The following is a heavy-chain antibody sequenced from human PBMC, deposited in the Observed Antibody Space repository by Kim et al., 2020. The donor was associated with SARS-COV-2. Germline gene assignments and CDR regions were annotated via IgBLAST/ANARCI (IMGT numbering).Heavy chain of an antibody. CDR3: ARGGWELRYFDWLLQFDY. V-gene: IGHV1-3*01. J-gene: IGHJ4*02. Sequence: ASVKVSCKASGYTFTSYAMHWVRQAPGQRLEWMGWINAGNGNTKYSQKFQGRVTITRDTSASTAYMELSSLRSEDTAVYYCARGGWELRYFDWLLQFDYWGQGTLVTVSS. CDR1: GYTFTSYA. D-gene: IGHD3-9*01. CDR2: INAGNGNT.